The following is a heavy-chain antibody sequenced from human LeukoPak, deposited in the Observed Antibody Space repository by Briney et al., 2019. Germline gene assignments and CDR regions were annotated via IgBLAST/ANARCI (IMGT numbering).Heavy chain of an antibody. J-gene: IGHJ4*02. CDR3: TTKIDS. Sequence: GGSLRLSCAASEFSVGSNYMTWVRQAPGKGLEWVSLIYSGGSTYYADSVKGRFTISRDNSKNTLYLQMNNLKTEDTAVYYCTTKIDSWGQGTLVTVSS. V-gene: IGHV3-66*01. CDR1: EFSVGSNY. CDR2: IYSGGST. D-gene: IGHD1-14*01.